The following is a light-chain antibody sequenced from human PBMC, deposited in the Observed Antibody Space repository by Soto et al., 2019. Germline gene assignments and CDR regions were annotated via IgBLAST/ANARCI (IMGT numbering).Light chain of an antibody. J-gene: IGKJ1*01. V-gene: IGKV1-5*01. CDR3: QQYNTDPLT. Sequence: DIQMTQSPATLSASVGDRVTITCRASQSISSWLAWYQQKPGKVPKLLIDDASSLESGVPSRFSGSGSGTEFTLTISSLQPDDCATYYCQQYNTDPLTFGQGTKVEIK. CDR1: QSISSW. CDR2: DAS.